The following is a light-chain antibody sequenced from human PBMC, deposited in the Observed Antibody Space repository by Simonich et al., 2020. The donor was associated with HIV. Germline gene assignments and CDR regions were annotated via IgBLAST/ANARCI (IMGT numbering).Light chain of an antibody. J-gene: IGKJ1*01. CDR1: QSLLYSNGYNY. Sequence: DIVMTQSPLSLPVTPGESASISCRSSQSLLYSNGYNYLDWYLQKPGQSPQLLIYLGSNRASGVPDRFSGSGSGTDFTLKISRVEAEDVGVYYCMQGIHLPPTFGQGTKVEIK. V-gene: IGKV2-28*01. CDR3: MQGIHLPPT. CDR2: LGS.